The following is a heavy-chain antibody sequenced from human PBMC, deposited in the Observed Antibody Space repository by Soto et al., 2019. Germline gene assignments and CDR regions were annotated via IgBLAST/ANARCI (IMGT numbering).Heavy chain of an antibody. CDR3: AKNQGVELVPLATVDWFDP. J-gene: IGHJ5*02. CDR2: ISGSGFKK. D-gene: IGHD1-26*01. V-gene: IGHV3-23*01. CDR1: GFIFENFG. Sequence: GGSLRLSCAASGFIFENFGMSWVRQAPGKGLEWISSISGSGFKKYYADSVKGRFTISRDSSKSTVYLELNNLSAEDTAVYHCAKNQGVELVPLATVDWFDPWGQGSVVTVSS.